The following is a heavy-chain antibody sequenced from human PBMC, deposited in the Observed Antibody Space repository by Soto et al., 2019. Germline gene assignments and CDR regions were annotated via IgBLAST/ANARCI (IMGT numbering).Heavy chain of an antibody. D-gene: IGHD3-10*01. J-gene: IGHJ6*02. CDR3: ARDGPYYYASRMDV. CDR2: LHSGGDT. V-gene: IGHV3-53*04. Sequence: EAQLVESGGGLVQPGGSLRLSCAASGIPVSSNYMTWVRQAPRKGLEWVSVLHSGGDTYYANSVKGRFTISRHDSTNTVFLQMNILSAEDTAVYYCARDGPYYYASRMDVWCQGTTVTVS. CDR1: GIPVSSNY.